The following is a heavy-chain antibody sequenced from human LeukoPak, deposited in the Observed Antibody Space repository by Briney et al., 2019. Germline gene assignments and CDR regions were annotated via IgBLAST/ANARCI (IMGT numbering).Heavy chain of an antibody. Sequence: GGSLRLSCAASGFTFNTYVMTWVRQAPGQGLEWVSAISGSGVATYYADSVRGRFTISRDNSKNTLYLQMNSLRAEDTAIYYCAKVIGDYYFDYWGQGTLVTVSS. V-gene: IGHV3-23*01. D-gene: IGHD3-10*01. CDR1: GFTFNTYV. CDR2: ISGSGVAT. CDR3: AKVIGDYYFDY. J-gene: IGHJ4*02.